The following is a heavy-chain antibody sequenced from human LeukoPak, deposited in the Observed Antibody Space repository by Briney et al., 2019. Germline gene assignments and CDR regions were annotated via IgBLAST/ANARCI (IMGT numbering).Heavy chain of an antibody. CDR3: ARGRIAAAGCFDY. V-gene: IGHV3-21*01. J-gene: IGHJ4*02. CDR1: GFTFSSYS. CDR2: ISSSSSYI. D-gene: IGHD6-13*01. Sequence: PGGSLRLSCAASGFTFSSYSMNWVRQAPGKGLEWVSSISSSSSYIYYADSVKGRFTISRDNAKNSLYLQMNSLRAEDTAVYYCARGRIAAAGCFDYWGQGTLVTVSS.